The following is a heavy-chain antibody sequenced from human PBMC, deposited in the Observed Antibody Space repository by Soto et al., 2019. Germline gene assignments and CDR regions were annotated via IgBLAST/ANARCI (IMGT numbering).Heavy chain of an antibody. D-gene: IGHD5-12*01. CDR2: VWYDGRNK. V-gene: IGHV3-33*01. Sequence: QVQVVESGGGVVQPGRSLRLSCAASGFTFSSHGMHWVRQAPGKGLEWVALVWYDGRNKDYADSVKGRFTISIDNSKNTLYLQMNSLIDEETAVYYCVRAAGYSGNDYVYYYGTDVWGQGTMVTVSS. CDR1: GFTFSSHG. J-gene: IGHJ6*02. CDR3: VRAAGYSGNDYVYYYGTDV.